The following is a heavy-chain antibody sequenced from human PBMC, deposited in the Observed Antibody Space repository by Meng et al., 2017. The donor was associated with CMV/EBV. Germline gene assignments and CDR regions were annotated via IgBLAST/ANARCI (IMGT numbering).Heavy chain of an antibody. J-gene: IGHJ4*02. V-gene: IGHV3-30-3*01. Sequence: VRLGESGGCLFPPGRALRLSCAASGFTFCSYAMHWVRQAPGKGLEWVAVISYDGSNKYYADSVKGRFTISRDNSKNTLYLQMNSLRAEDTAVYYCARGDYFDYWGQGTLVTVSS. CDR1: GFTFCSYA. CDR2: ISYDGSNK. CDR3: ARGDYFDY.